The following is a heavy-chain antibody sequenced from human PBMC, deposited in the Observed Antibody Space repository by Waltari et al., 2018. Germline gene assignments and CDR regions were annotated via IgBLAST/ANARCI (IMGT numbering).Heavy chain of an antibody. J-gene: IGHJ4*02. Sequence: QLQLQESGPGLVTPSGTLSLICAVSGDSMSSNDYWSWVRQPPGKGLEWIEQVGGDGKTNYNPSCASRVTVSLDTSTNRFALKVTSATAADTALYYCARDRGRGLYLDTWGQGALVTVSP. D-gene: IGHD1-1*01. CDR3: ARDRGRGLYLDT. CDR2: VGGDGKT. V-gene: IGHV4-4*02. CDR1: GDSMSSNDY.